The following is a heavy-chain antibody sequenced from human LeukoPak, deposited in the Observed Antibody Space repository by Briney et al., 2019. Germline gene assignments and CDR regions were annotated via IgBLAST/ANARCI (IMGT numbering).Heavy chain of an antibody. Sequence: ASVKVSCKASGGTFSSYAISWVRQAPGQGLEWMGRIIPILGIANYAQKFQGRVTITADKSTSTAYMELSSLRSEDTAVYYCARDRYYYDSSGSPAGYWGQGTLVTVSS. D-gene: IGHD3-22*01. V-gene: IGHV1-69*04. CDR3: ARDRYYYDSSGSPAGY. CDR1: GGTFSSYA. J-gene: IGHJ4*02. CDR2: IIPILGIA.